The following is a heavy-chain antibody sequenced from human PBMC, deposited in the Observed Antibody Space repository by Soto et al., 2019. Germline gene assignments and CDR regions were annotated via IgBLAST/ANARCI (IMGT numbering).Heavy chain of an antibody. Sequence: QVQLVQSGAEVRKPGASVKVSCQASAYTFTSHAISWVRQAPGQGLEWMGWISTYNGNTNYAHKFQGRVTMTTDTSTNTVYMELRSLRSDDTAVYYCARPAAAGLYQYFYGMDVWGQGTTVTVSS. D-gene: IGHD6-13*01. J-gene: IGHJ6*02. CDR3: ARPAAAGLYQYFYGMDV. V-gene: IGHV1-18*01. CDR2: ISTYNGNT. CDR1: AYTFTSHA.